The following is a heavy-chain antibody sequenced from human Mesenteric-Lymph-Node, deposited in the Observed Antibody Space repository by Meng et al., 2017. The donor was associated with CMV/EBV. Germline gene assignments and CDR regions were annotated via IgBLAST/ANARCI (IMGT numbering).Heavy chain of an antibody. CDR3: VRDSSGYYYFDF. Sequence: GGSLRLSCAASGFTFDDYAIHWVRQAPGKGLEWVSSISSSDSYIYYADSVKGRFTISRDNAKNSLYLQMNSLRAEDTAVYYCVRDSSGYYYFDFWGQGTLVTVSS. J-gene: IGHJ4*02. D-gene: IGHD3-22*01. V-gene: IGHV3-21*01. CDR1: GFTFDDYA. CDR2: ISSSDSYI.